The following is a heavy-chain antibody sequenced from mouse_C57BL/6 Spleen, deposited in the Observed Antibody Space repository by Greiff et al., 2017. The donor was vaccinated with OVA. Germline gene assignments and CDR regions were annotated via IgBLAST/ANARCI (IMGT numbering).Heavy chain of an antibody. CDR2: IDPSDSYT. CDR1: GYTFTSYW. Sequence: QVQLKQPGAELVKPGASVKLSCKASGYTFTSYWMQWVKQRPGQGLEWIGEIDPSDSYTNYNQKFKGKATLTVDTSSSTAYMQLSSLTSEDSAVYYCARRDGPDYWGQGTTLTVSS. CDR3: ARRDGPDY. J-gene: IGHJ2*01. V-gene: IGHV1-50*01. D-gene: IGHD2-3*01.